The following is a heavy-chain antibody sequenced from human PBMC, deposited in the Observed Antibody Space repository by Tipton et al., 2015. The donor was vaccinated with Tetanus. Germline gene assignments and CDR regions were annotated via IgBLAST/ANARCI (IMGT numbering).Heavy chain of an antibody. D-gene: IGHD5-24*01. J-gene: IGHJ4*02. CDR1: GVNVTRNY. CDR2: IYSGGDT. V-gene: IGHV3-66*01. Sequence: SLRLSCVAPGVNVTRNYMSWVRQAPGKGLEWVSVIYSGGDTFYIDSVKGRFTISRDNSRSMVYLQMDSLRDEDTGVFYCARDTYYQSHHYNYFDFWGQGVRVTVSS. CDR3: ARDTYYQSHHYNYFDF.